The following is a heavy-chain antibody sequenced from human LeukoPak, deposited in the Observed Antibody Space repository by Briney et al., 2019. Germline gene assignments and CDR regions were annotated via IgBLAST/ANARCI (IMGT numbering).Heavy chain of an antibody. CDR3: AREMVDAFDI. CDR2: TYYRSKWYN. Sequence: SQTLSLTCGISGDSVSTNSGAWNWIRQSPSRGLEWLGRTYYRSKWYNDYAVSVKSRITINPDTSKNQFSLQLNSVTPDDTAVYYCAREMVDAFDIWGQGTPVIVSS. CDR1: GDSVSTNSGA. J-gene: IGHJ3*02. V-gene: IGHV6-1*01. D-gene: IGHD2-8*01.